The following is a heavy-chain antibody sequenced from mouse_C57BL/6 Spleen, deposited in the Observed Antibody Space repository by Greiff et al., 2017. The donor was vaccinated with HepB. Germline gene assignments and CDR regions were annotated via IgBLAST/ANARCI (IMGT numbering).Heavy chain of an antibody. V-gene: IGHV1-80*01. CDR1: GYAFSSYW. CDR3: AREGYSNSWFAY. CDR2: IYPGDGDT. D-gene: IGHD2-5*01. J-gene: IGHJ3*01. Sequence: QVQLQQSGAELVKPGASVKISCKASGYAFSSYWMNWVKQRPGKGLEWIGQIYPGDGDTNYNGKFKGKATLTADKSSSTAYMQLSSLTSEDSAVYFCAREGYSNSWFAYWGQGTLVTVSA.